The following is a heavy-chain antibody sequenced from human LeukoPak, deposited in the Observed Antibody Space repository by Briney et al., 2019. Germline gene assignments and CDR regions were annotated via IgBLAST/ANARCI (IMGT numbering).Heavy chain of an antibody. CDR2: ISSSGSTI. V-gene: IGHV3-48*04. Sequence: GGSLRLSCAASGFTFSSYSMNWVRQAPGKGLEWVSYISSSGSTIYYADSVKGRFTISRDNAKNSLYLQMNSLRVEDTAVYYCARDSISSGWYDCWGQGTLVTVSS. CDR1: GFTFSSYS. CDR3: ARDSISSGWYDC. D-gene: IGHD6-19*01. J-gene: IGHJ5*01.